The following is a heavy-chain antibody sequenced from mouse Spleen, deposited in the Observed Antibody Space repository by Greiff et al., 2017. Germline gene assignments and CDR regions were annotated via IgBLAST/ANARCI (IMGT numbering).Heavy chain of an antibody. CDR1: GYTFTDYY. D-gene: IGHD3-3*01. CDR2: IYPGSGNT. J-gene: IGHJ2*01. CDR3: ARSRGILGAYFDY. V-gene: IGHV1-76*01. Sequence: VQLQQSGAELVRPGASVKLSCKASGYTFTDYYINWVKQRPGQGLEWIARIYPGSGNTYYNEKFKGKATLTAEKSSSTAYMQLSSLTSEDSAVYFCARSRGILGAYFDYWGQGTTLTVSS.